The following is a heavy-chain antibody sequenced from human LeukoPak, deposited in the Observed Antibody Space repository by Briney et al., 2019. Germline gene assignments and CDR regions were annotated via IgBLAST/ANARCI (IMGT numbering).Heavy chain of an antibody. D-gene: IGHD2-15*01. CDR1: GDSVCSNSAG. Sequence: SQTLSLTCALSGDSVCSNSAGWDWGRQSGGRGLEWLGMTYLRSTWYDDYVVSVRSPLTIPPDISKNQLSLQLNSVTPEDTAVYYCTREVAATGGFDYWGQGITVTVSS. J-gene: IGHJ4*02. CDR3: TREVAATGGFDY. V-gene: IGHV6-1*01. CDR2: TYLRSTWYD.